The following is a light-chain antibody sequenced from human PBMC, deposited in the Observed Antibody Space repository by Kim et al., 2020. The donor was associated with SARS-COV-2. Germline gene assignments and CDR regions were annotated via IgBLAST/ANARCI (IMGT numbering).Light chain of an antibody. CDR2: AAC. CDR1: ESITTS. J-gene: IGKJ5*01. Sequence: ASVGDRVTITCLASESITTSRKWYQQKAGKAPKVLIYAACSLQSEVPSRFSGSGSGTDFTLTINSLQPEDFATYYCQHSYSLPITFGQGTRLEIK. V-gene: IGKV1-39*01. CDR3: QHSYSLPIT.